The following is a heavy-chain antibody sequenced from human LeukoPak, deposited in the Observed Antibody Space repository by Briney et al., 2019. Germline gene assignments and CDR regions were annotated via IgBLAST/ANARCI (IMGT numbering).Heavy chain of an antibody. Sequence: PGGSLRLSCAASGFTFSSYAMHWVRQAPGKGLEYVSAISSNGGSTYYADSVKGRFTISRDNSKNTLYLQMGSLRAEDVAVYYCARGQKNDYVWGSYRYKGPVDYWGQGTLVTVSS. J-gene: IGHJ4*02. V-gene: IGHV3-64*02. CDR1: GFTFSSYA. CDR3: ARGQKNDYVWGSYRYKGPVDY. CDR2: ISSNGGST. D-gene: IGHD3-16*02.